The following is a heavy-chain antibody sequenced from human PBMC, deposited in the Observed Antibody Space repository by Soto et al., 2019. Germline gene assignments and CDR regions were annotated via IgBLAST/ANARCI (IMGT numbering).Heavy chain of an antibody. CDR1: GFTFSSYA. CDR2: ISSNGGST. CDR3: ARAGDYGDSELYYYYYYYMDV. D-gene: IGHD4-17*01. J-gene: IGHJ6*03. V-gene: IGHV3-64*01. Sequence: GGSLRLSCAASGFTFSSYAMHWVRQAPGKGLEYVSAISSNGGSTYYANSVKGRFTISRDNSKNTLYLQMGSLRAEDMAVYYCARAGDYGDSELYYYYYYYMDVWGKGTTVTVSS.